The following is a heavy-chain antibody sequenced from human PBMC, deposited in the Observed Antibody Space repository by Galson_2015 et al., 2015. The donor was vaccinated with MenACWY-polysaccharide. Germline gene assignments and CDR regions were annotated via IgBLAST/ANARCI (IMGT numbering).Heavy chain of an antibody. CDR2: IHHSGRT. D-gene: IGHD6-13*01. J-gene: IGHJ4*02. Sequence: SETLSLTCTVSGGSFNGHYWSWIRQTPGKGLEWIAEIHHSGRTNYNPSLRGRITISADTSKNHFSLNVRSVTAADTAVYFCVRGRGQKQLPYGSWGQGTLVTVSS. CDR1: GGSFNGHY. V-gene: IGHV4-34*01. CDR3: VRGRGQKQLPYGS.